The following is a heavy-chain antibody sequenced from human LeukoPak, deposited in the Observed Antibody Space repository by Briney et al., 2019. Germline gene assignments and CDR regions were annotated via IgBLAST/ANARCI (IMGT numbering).Heavy chain of an antibody. CDR1: GDSVSSNSAP. Sequence: SQTLSLTCAVSGDSVSSNSAPWNWIRQSPSGGLEWLGRTYYRYKWSNDYAPSVKSRITINPDTSKNEFSLQLDSVTPEDTAVYYCARDPDSSNEWGPFDYWGQGTLVTVSS. CDR2: TYYRYKWSN. V-gene: IGHV6-1*01. J-gene: IGHJ4*02. CDR3: ARDPDSSNEWGPFDY. D-gene: IGHD1-1*01.